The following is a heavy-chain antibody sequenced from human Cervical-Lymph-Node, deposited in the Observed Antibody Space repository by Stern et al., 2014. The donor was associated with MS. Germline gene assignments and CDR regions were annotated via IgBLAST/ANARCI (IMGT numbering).Heavy chain of an antibody. CDR3: ATDLMTTVTTIEY. D-gene: IGHD4-17*01. CDR2: ISSTGTYI. CDR1: GFTFSDYS. V-gene: IGHV3-21*01. Sequence: VQLEESGGGLVKPGGSLRLSCVASGFTFSDYSVNWVRQAPGKGLEWVSSISSTGTYIYYADSVKGRFTISRDNAKNSLYLQMNSLRAEDTAVYYCATDLMTTVTTIEYWGQGALVTVSS. J-gene: IGHJ4*02.